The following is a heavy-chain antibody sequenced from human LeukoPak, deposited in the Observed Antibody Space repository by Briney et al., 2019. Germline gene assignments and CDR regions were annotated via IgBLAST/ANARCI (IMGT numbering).Heavy chain of an antibody. D-gene: IGHD1-7*01. Sequence: GRSLRLSCAAFGFTFSSYAIHWVRQAPGKGLEWVAVISYDGSNKYYADSVKGRFTISRDNSKNTLYLQMNSLRAEDTAVYYCARDSGNYLDAFDIWGQGTMVTVSS. CDR3: ARDSGNYLDAFDI. V-gene: IGHV3-30*04. CDR1: GFTFSSYA. CDR2: ISYDGSNK. J-gene: IGHJ3*02.